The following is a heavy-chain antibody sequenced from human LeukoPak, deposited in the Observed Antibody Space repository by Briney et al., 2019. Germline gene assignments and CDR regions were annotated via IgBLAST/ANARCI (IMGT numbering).Heavy chain of an antibody. CDR3: ARGPRNDP. V-gene: IGHV1-8*01. Sequence: ASVKDSCKTSGYPFTAYEINWVRQAAGQWLEWMGWVHPNTGNTAYAQRFQGRVTMTRDTSISTAYMELSSLTSNDTAVYFCARGPRNDPWGQGTLVTVSS. CDR2: VHPNTGNT. J-gene: IGHJ5*02. D-gene: IGHD1-14*01. CDR1: GYPFTAYE.